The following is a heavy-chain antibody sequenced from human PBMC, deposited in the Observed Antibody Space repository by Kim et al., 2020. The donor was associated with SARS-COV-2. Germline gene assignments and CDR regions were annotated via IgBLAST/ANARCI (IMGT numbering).Heavy chain of an antibody. J-gene: IGHJ6*01. CDR3: ARGGVEMATILTIGYYYY. D-gene: IGHD5-12*01. CDR2: IYYSGST. Sequence: SETLSLTCTVSGGSISSYYWSWIRQPPGKGLEWIGYIYYSGSTNYNPSLKSRVTISVDTSKNQFSLKLSSVTAADTAVYYCARGGVEMATILTIGYYYY. V-gene: IGHV4-59*01. CDR1: GGSISSYY.